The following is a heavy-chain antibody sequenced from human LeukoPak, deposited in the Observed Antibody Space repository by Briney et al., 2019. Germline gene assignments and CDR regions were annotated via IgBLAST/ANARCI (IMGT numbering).Heavy chain of an antibody. CDR3: ARTITMVHRSGDFDI. CDR2: INPSGGST. V-gene: IGHV1-46*04. CDR1: GHTFTSYY. Sequence: ASVKVSCKASGHTFTSYYMHCVRQAPGLRLRWMGIINPSGGSTSSAQKLQGRVTMTRDPSTSTVYLELSSLRSQDTAVYYCARTITMVHRSGDFDIWGQGTMVTVSS. D-gene: IGHD3-10*01. J-gene: IGHJ3*02.